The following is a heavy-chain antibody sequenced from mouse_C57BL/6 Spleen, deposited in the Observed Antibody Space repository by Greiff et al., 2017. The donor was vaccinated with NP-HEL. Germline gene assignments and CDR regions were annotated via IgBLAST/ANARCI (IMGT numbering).Heavy chain of an antibody. CDR3: AREGYYGSSYPYYAMDY. V-gene: IGHV1-53*01. Sequence: QVQLQQPGTELVKPGASVKLSCKASGYTFTSYWMHWVKQRPGQGLEWIGNINPSNGGTNYNEKFKSKATLTVDKSSSTAYMQLSSLTSEDSAVYYCAREGYYGSSYPYYAMDYWGQGTSVTVSS. CDR1: GYTFTSYW. J-gene: IGHJ4*01. D-gene: IGHD1-1*01. CDR2: INPSNGGT.